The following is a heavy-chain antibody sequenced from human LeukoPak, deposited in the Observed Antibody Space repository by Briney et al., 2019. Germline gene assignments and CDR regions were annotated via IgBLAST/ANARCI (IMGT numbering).Heavy chain of an antibody. CDR2: INHRGDT. CDR1: GESFSAYY. D-gene: IGHD1-1*01. CDR3: ARGPTISETGYFDF. V-gene: IGHV4-34*01. J-gene: IGHJ4*03. Sequence: SETLSLTCAVYGESFSAYYWSWIRQSPGKGLEWIAEINHRGDTNYNPSVKSRVTISIDTSKNQFSLKVRSLTAADTAVYYCARGPTISETGYFDFWGQGTLVAVSS.